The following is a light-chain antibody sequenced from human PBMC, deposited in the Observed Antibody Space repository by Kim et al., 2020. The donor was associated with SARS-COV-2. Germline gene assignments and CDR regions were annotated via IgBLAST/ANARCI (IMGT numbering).Light chain of an antibody. Sequence: VSPGERASLSCRASESAGSNLAWYQHKPGQVPRLLIFGASTRATDMPARFSASGSGTEFTLTISTLQSEDFAVYYCQQYNGWPRTFGQGTKVDIK. J-gene: IGKJ1*01. V-gene: IGKV3-15*01. CDR2: GAS. CDR1: ESAGSN. CDR3: QQYNGWPRT.